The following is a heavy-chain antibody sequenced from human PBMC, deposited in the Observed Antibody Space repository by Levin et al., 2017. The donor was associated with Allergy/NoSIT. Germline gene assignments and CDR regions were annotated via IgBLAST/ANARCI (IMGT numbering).Heavy chain of an antibody. CDR1: GYSLTSYW. V-gene: IGHV5-51*01. J-gene: IGHJ4*02. CDR3: ARSKGYCSSTNCALFDY. CDR2: IYPGDSET. Sequence: ASVKVSCKASGYSLTSYWIGWVRQMPGKGLEWMGIIYPGDSETRFSPSFQGQVTFSADKSISTAYLQWSSLKASDTAMYYCARSKGYCSSTNCALFDYWGQGTLVTVSS. D-gene: IGHD2-2*01.